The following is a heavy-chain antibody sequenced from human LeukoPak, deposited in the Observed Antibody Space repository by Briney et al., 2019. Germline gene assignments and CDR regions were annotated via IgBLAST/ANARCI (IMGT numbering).Heavy chain of an antibody. CDR1: GFTVSSNY. J-gene: IGHJ6*03. D-gene: IGHD2-15*01. Sequence: PGGSLRLSCAASGFTVSSNYMSWVRQAPGKGLEWVSVIYSGGSTYYADSVKGRFTISRDNSKNTLSLEMNSLRAEDTAVYYCAKVGPYCSGGSCFHYYYYMDVWGKGTTVTISS. CDR3: AKVGPYCSGGSCFHYYYYMDV. CDR2: IYSGGST. V-gene: IGHV3-53*01.